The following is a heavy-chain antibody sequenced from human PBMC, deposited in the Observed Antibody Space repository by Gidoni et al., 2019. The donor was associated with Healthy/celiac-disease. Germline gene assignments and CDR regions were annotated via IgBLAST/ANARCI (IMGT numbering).Heavy chain of an antibody. D-gene: IGHD5-12*01. J-gene: IGHJ4*02. V-gene: IGHV3-49*05. CDR3: TPRGDGYNYFVDY. Sequence: EVQLVESGGGLVKPGRSLRLACTASGLTFGDYAMSWFRQAPGKGLEWVGFIRSKAYGGTTEYAASVKGRFTISRDDSKSIAYLQMNSLKTEDTAVYYCTPRGDGYNYFVDYWGQGTLVTVSS. CDR2: IRSKAYGGTT. CDR1: GLTFGDYA.